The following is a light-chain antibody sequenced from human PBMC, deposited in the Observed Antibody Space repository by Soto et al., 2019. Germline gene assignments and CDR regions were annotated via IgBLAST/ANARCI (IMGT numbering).Light chain of an antibody. CDR1: NIGSTS. CDR3: QVWDSSSDHPYV. J-gene: IGLJ1*01. CDR2: DYS. V-gene: IGLV3-21*02. Sequence: SYELTQPPSVSVAPGQTARITCGGNNIGSTSVHWYQQKPGQAPVLVVYDYSDRPSGIPERFSGSNSGNTATLTISRVEAGDEADYYCQVWDSSSDHPYVFGTGTKVTVL.